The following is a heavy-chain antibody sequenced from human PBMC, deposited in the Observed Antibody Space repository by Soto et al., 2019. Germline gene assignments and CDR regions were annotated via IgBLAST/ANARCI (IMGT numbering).Heavy chain of an antibody. CDR3: AKGVAFGGVIVIMDY. D-gene: IGHD3-16*02. Sequence: EVQLVESGGGLVQPGRSLRLSCAASGFTFDDYAMHWVRQAPGKGLEWVSGISWNSGSIGYADSVKGRFTISRDNAKNSRYLQMNRLRAEDTALYYCAKGVAFGGVIVIMDYWGQGTLVTVSS. V-gene: IGHV3-9*01. J-gene: IGHJ4*02. CDR2: ISWNSGSI. CDR1: GFTFDDYA.